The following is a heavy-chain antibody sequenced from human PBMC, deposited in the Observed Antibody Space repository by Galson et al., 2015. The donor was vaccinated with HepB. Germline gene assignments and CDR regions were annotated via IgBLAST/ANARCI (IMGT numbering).Heavy chain of an antibody. CDR3: ARDDGIAAAGTEFDY. CDR2: MIPDSGAA. Sequence: SVKVSCKASGYTFTSFDINWVRQATGQGLEWMGWMIPDSGAAGYAQKFQGRVSMTRDTSISTAYMELSSLSSDDTAVYYCARDDGIAAAGTEFDYWGQGTLVTVSS. CDR1: GYTFTSFD. J-gene: IGHJ4*02. V-gene: IGHV1-8*01. D-gene: IGHD6-13*01.